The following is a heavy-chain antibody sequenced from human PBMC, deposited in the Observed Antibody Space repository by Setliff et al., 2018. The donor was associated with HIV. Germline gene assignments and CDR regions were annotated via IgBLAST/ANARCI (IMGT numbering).Heavy chain of an antibody. CDR2: VDPEDGET. CDR1: GYPFTDYY. CDR3: ATAPGYCSSTSCQGAFDI. D-gene: IGHD2-2*01. Sequence: ASVKVSCKASGYPFTDYYIHWVRQAPGRGLEWVGRVDPEDGETIYAEKFQGRVTITADTSTDTAYMELSSLRSEDTAVYYCATAPGYCSSTSCQGAFDIWGQGTMVTVSS. J-gene: IGHJ3*02. V-gene: IGHV1-69-2*01.